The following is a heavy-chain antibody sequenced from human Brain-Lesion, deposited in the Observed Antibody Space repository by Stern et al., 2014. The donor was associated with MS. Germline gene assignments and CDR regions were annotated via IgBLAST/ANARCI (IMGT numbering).Heavy chain of an antibody. V-gene: IGHV1-2*04. Sequence: VQLVESGAEVKKPGASVKVSCKASGYTFTGDYMHWVRQAPGQGLEWMGWINPKRGGTNYAQKFQGWVTMTRDTSINTAYIELSRLRSDDTAVYYCATYYYDSTGYNDFWGQGTLVTVSS. CDR1: GYTFTGDY. J-gene: IGHJ4*02. D-gene: IGHD3-22*01. CDR3: ATYYYDSTGYNDF. CDR2: INPKRGGT.